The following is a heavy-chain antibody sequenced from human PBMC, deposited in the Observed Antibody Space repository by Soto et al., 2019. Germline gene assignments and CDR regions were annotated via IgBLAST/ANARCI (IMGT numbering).Heavy chain of an antibody. V-gene: IGHV3-30-3*01. CDR1: GFTFSSYA. CDR3: ARAPGRSYSGSSSSYYGMDV. CDR2: ISYDGSNK. D-gene: IGHD1-26*01. Sequence: GGSLRLSCAASGFTFSSYAMHWVRQAPGKGLEWVAVISYDGSNKYYADSVKGRFTISRDNSKNTLYLQMNSLRAEDTAVYYCARAPGRSYSGSSSSYYGMDVWGQGTTVTVSS. J-gene: IGHJ6*02.